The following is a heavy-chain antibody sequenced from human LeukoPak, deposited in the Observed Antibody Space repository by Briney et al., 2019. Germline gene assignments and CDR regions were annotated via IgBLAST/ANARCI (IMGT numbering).Heavy chain of an antibody. J-gene: IGHJ4*02. CDR1: GYSFTNYW. CDR3: TIRYSGSYNDY. V-gene: IGHV5-51*01. CDR2: IYPGESDI. Sequence: GESLKISCKGSGYSFTNYWIGWVRQMPGKGLEWVGLIYPGESDIRYSPSFQGQVTMSADKSISTAYLQWSTLKASDTAIYYRTIRYSGSYNDYWGQGTLVTVSS. D-gene: IGHD1-26*01.